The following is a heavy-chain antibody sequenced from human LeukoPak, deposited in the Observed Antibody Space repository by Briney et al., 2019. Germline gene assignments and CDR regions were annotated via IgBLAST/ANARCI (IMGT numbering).Heavy chain of an antibody. CDR1: GFTFSSYW. CDR2: IDSDGSST. Sequence: GGSLRLSCAASGFTFSSYWMHWVRQAPGKGLVWVSRIDSDGSSTIYADSVEGRFTISRDNAKNTLYLQMNSLTAEDTAVYYCARESGSYARPFDYWGQGALVTVSS. D-gene: IGHD1-26*01. J-gene: IGHJ4*02. V-gene: IGHV3-74*01. CDR3: ARESGSYARPFDY.